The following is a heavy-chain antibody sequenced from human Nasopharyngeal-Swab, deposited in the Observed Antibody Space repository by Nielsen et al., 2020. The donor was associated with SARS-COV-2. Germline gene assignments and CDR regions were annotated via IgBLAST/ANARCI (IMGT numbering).Heavy chain of an antibody. J-gene: IGHJ4*02. CDR1: GFTFINFA. Sequence: GESLKLSCAPSGFTFINFAIHCVRHAPGKGLECVSFISYDGSSKYDADSVRGRFTVSRDNSINTLYLQMSSLKIEDTAFYYCERAYTNTGWGHFDHWSQGTLVTVSS. CDR2: ISYDGSSK. D-gene: IGHD6-19*01. CDR3: ERAYTNTGWGHFDH. V-gene: IGHV3-30-3*01.